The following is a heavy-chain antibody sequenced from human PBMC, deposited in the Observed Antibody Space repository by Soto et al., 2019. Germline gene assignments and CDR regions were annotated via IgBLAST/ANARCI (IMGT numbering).Heavy chain of an antibody. CDR1: GFTFSSYG. CDR3: AKDRSGQLLWFGEPTTGLMDV. J-gene: IGHJ6*02. V-gene: IGHV3-30*18. D-gene: IGHD3-10*01. Sequence: GGSLRLSCAASGFTFSSYGMHWVRQAPGKGLEWVAVISYDGSNKYYADSVKGRFTISRDNSKNTLYLQMNGLRAEDTAVYYCAKDRSGQLLWFGEPTTGLMDVWGQGTTVTVSS. CDR2: ISYDGSNK.